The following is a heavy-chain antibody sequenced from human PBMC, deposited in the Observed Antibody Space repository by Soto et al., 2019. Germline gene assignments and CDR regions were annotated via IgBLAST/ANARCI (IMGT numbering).Heavy chain of an antibody. Sequence: SETLSLTCTVSGGSISSGDYYWSWIRQPPGKGLEWIGYIYYSGSTYYNPSLKSRVTISGDTSKNQFSLKLSSVTAAATAVYYCARRNVLRYFDWLSGNYYGMDVWGQGTTVTVSS. J-gene: IGHJ6*02. CDR2: IYYSGST. D-gene: IGHD3-9*01. CDR1: GGSISSGDYY. V-gene: IGHV4-30-4*01. CDR3: ARRNVLRYFDWLSGNYYGMDV.